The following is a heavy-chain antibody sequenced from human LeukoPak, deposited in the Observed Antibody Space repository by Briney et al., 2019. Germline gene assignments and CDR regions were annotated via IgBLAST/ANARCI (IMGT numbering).Heavy chain of an antibody. D-gene: IGHD4-17*01. CDR2: ISSSSSYT. V-gene: IGHV3-11*06. Sequence: GGSLRLSCAASGFTFSYYYMSWIRQAPGKGLEWVSYISSSSSYTNYADSVKGRFTISRDNAKNSLYLQMNSLRAEDTAVYYCARTDYGDYRYYFDYWGQGTLVTVSS. CDR1: GFTFSYYY. J-gene: IGHJ4*02. CDR3: ARTDYGDYRYYFDY.